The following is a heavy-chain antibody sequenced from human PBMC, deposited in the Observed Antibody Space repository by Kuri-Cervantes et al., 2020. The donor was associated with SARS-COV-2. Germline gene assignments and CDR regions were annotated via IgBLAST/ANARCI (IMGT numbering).Heavy chain of an antibody. D-gene: IGHD6-19*01. CDR1: GGSISRGCYY. V-gene: IGHV4-31*03. Sequence: SESLSLSCTVSGGSISRGCYYWIWIRQHPEKGLVWIGYIYDSGGTYYNPSLKSRVSMSVDTSKSQFPLSLSSVTAADTAVYYCARGMQQWTLDYWSQGTLVTVSS. CDR3: ARGMQQWTLDY. J-gene: IGHJ4*02. CDR2: IYDSGGT.